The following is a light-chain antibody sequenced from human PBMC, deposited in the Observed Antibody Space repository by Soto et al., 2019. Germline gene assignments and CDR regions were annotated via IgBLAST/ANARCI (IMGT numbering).Light chain of an antibody. CDR2: WAS. CDR1: QSVLYSSNNKNY. J-gene: IGKJ2*01. V-gene: IGKV4-1*01. Sequence: DSVMTQSPDSLAVSLGERATINCKSSQSVLYSSNNKNYLAWYQQKPGQPPKLLIYWASTRESGVPDRFSGSGSGTDFTLTISSLQAEDVAVYYCQQYYSAPHTFGRGTKLEIK. CDR3: QQYYSAPHT.